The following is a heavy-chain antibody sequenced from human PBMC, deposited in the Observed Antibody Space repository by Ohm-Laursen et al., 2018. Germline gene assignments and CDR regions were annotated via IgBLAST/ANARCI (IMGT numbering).Heavy chain of an antibody. CDR3: ARRGRYSYGFDY. V-gene: IGHV4-59*08. Sequence: SDTLSLTCIVSADSISSYYWSWIRQPPGKGLEWIGYIYYSGSTNYNPSLKSRVTISVDTSKNQFSLKLSSVTAADTAVYYCARRGRYSYGFDYWGQGTLVTVSS. J-gene: IGHJ4*02. CDR1: ADSISSYY. CDR2: IYYSGST. D-gene: IGHD5-18*01.